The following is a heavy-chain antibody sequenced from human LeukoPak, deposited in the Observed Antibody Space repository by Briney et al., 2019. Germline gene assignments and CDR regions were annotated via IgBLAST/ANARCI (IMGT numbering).Heavy chain of an antibody. J-gene: IGHJ4*02. D-gene: IGHD2-2*01. CDR2: IYWDDDK. V-gene: IGHV2-5*02. CDR1: GFSLSTSGVG. Sequence: SGPTLVKPTQTLTLTCTFSGFSLSTSGVGVGWIRQPPGKALEWLALIYWDDDKRYSPSLKSRLTITKDTSKNQVVLTMTNMDPVDTATYYCAYTYCSSTSCYVNDYWGQGTLVTVSS. CDR3: AYTYCSSTSCYVNDY.